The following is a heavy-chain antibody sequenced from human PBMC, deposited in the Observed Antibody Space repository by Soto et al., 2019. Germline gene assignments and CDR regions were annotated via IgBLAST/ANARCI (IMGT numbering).Heavy chain of an antibody. J-gene: IGHJ6*02. CDR2: INAGNGNT. Sequence: GASVKVSCKASGYTFTSYAMHWVRQAPGQRLEWMGWINAGNGNTKYSQKFQGRVTITRDTSTSTAYMELSSLRSEDTAVYYCAAESVTFYYHYGMDVWGQGTTVTVSS. CDR1: GYTFTSYA. V-gene: IGHV1-3*01. CDR3: AAESVTFYYHYGMDV. D-gene: IGHD4-17*01.